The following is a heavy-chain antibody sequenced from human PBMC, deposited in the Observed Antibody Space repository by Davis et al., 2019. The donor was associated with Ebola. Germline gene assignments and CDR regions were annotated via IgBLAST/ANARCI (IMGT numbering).Heavy chain of an antibody. Sequence: MPGGSLRLSCAVSGGSISSSYWWSWVRQPPGKGLEWIGEIYHTGSTNYNPSLKSRVTISVDKSKNQFSLKLSSVTAADTAVYFCARDREWLVQGYFDTGAREPWSPSPQ. D-gene: IGHD6-19*01. CDR1: GGSISSSYW. V-gene: IGHV4-4*01. CDR2: IYHTGST. CDR3: ARDREWLVQGYFDT. J-gene: IGHJ4*02.